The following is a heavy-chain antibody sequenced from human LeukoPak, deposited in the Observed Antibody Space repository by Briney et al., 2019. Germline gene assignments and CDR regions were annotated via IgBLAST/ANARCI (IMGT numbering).Heavy chain of an antibody. V-gene: IGHV5-51*01. J-gene: IGHJ3*02. CDR3: AGNRLVGGSLTRAFDI. CDR1: GYSFTSYW. CDR2: IYPGDSDT. D-gene: IGHD1-26*01. Sequence: GESLKISCKGSGYSFTSYWIGWVRQMPGKGLEWMGIIYPGDSDTRYSPSFQGQVTISADKSISTAYLQWGNLKASDTAMYYCAGNRLVGGSLTRAFDIWGQGTMVAVSS.